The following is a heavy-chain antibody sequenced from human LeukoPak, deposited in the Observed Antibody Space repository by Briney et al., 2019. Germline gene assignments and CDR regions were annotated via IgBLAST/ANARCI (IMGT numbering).Heavy chain of an antibody. J-gene: IGHJ6*03. V-gene: IGHV4-59*08. Sequence: PSEPLSLTCTVSGGSISSYYWSWIRQPPGKGLEWIGYIYYSGSTNYNPSLKSRVTISVDTSKNQFSLKLSSVTAADTAVYYCARQYYYYYMDVWGKGTTVTVSS. CDR1: GGSISSYY. CDR2: IYYSGST. CDR3: ARQYYYYYMDV.